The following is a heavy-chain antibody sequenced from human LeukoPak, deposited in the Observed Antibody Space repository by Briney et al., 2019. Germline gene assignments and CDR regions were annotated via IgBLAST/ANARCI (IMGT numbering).Heavy chain of an antibody. CDR3: AGGPTYYYDSSVKPDDY. CDR1: GGSFSGYY. CDR2: INHSGST. J-gene: IGHJ4*02. Sequence: SETLSLTCAVYGGSFSGYYWSWIRQPPGKGLEWIGEINHSGSTNYNPSLKSRVTISVDTSKNQLSLKLSSVTAADTAVYYCAGGPTYYYDSSVKPDDYWGQGTLVTVSS. D-gene: IGHD3-22*01. V-gene: IGHV4-34*01.